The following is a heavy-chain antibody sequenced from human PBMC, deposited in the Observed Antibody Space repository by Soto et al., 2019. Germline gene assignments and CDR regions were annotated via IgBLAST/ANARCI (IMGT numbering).Heavy chain of an antibody. J-gene: IGHJ4*02. V-gene: IGHV1-3*01. CDR2: INAGNGNT. Sequence: ASVKVSCKASGYTFTSYAMHWVRQAPGQRLEWMGWINAGNGNTKYSQKFQGRITITRDTSASTAYMELSSLRSEDTAVYYCARVNGEGLPWDYFDYWGQGTLVTVSS. CDR3: ARVNGEGLPWDYFDY. D-gene: IGHD3-10*01. CDR1: GYTFTSYA.